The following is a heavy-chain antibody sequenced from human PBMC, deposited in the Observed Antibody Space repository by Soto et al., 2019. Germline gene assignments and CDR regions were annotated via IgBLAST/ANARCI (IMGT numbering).Heavy chain of an antibody. D-gene: IGHD5-12*01. Sequence: ASVKVSCKASGYTFTGYYMHWVRQAPGQGLEWMGWINPNSGGTNYAQKFQGWVTMTRDTSISTAYMELSRLRSDDTAVYYCARGGGAMATIRNNWFDPWGQRTLVTVSS. J-gene: IGHJ5*02. V-gene: IGHV1-2*04. CDR3: ARGGGAMATIRNNWFDP. CDR2: INPNSGGT. CDR1: GYTFTGYY.